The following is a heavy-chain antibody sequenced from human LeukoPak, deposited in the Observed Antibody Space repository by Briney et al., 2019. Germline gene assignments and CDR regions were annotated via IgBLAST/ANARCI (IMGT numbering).Heavy chain of an antibody. D-gene: IGHD2-21*02. CDR1: GFTFSSYA. J-gene: IGHJ4*02. V-gene: IGHV3-23*01. Sequence: GGSLRLSCAASGFTFSSYAMTWVRQAPGKGLEWVSGISGGNGATYYADSVKGRFTISRDNSKNTLYLQMNSLRVEDTAVYYCARAVGGDCYCFDYWGQGTQVTVSS. CDR3: ARAVGGDCYCFDY. CDR2: ISGGNGAT.